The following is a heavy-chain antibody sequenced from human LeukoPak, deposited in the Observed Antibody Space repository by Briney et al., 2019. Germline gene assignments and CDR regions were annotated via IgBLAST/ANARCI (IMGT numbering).Heavy chain of an antibody. CDR1: GGSISSYY. J-gene: IGHJ3*02. CDR3: ARGGDCDASGYHYIHAFDI. D-gene: IGHD3-22*01. Sequence: PSETLSLTCTVSGGSISSYYWSWIRQPPEKGLEWIAYIQNSGSTNYNPSLKSRVTISVDASKNQFSLKLSSVTAADTAVYYCARGGDCDASGYHYIHAFDIWGRGTMVTVSS. CDR2: IQNSGST. V-gene: IGHV4-59*01.